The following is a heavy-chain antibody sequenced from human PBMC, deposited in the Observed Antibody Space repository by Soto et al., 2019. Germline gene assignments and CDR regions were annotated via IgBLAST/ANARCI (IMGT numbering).Heavy chain of an antibody. Sequence: QVQLQQWGAGLLKPSETLSLTCAVYGGSFSGYYWSWIRQPPGKGLEWIGEINHSGSTNYNPSLKRRVPISVDTSKNQFSLELSSVTAADTAVYYCARGGSGWYWEVFYYYGMDVWGPGTTVTVSS. V-gene: IGHV4-34*01. J-gene: IGHJ6*02. CDR2: INHSGST. D-gene: IGHD6-19*01. CDR3: ARGGSGWYWEVFYYYGMDV. CDR1: GGSFSGYY.